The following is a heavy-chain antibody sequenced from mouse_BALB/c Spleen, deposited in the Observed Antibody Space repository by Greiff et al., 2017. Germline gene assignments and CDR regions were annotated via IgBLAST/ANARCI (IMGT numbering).Heavy chain of an antibody. CDR1: GYSITSDYA. J-gene: IGHJ4*01. Sequence: EVQGVESGPGLVKPSQSLSLTCTVTGYSITSDYAWNWIRQFPGNKLEWMGYISYSGSTSYNPSLKSRISITRDTSKNQFFLQLNSVTTEDTATYYCARSVDGYYYAMDYWGQGTSVTVSS. V-gene: IGHV3-2*02. CDR2: ISYSGST. D-gene: IGHD2-3*01. CDR3: ARSVDGYYYAMDY.